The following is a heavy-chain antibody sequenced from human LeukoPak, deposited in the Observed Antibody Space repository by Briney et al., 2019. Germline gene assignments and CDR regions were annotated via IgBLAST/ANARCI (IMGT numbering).Heavy chain of an antibody. V-gene: IGHV4-59*08. Sequence: KASETLSLTYTVSGASFTRNYWSWIRQPPGKGLEWIGYIYYSGTTTYNPSLERRVTMSVDMSKTQFSLRLNSVTATDTAVYYCARLDCGGDCYLDYWGQGTLVTVSS. CDR2: IYYSGTT. CDR1: GASFTRNY. CDR3: ARLDCGGDCYLDY. J-gene: IGHJ4*02. D-gene: IGHD2-21*02.